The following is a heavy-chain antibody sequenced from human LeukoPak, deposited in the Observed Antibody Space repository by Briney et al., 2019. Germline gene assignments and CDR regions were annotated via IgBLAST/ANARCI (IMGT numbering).Heavy chain of an antibody. J-gene: IGHJ4*02. D-gene: IGHD6-13*01. Sequence: ASVKVSCKASGYTFTGYYMHWVRQAPGQGLEWMGWINPNSGGTNYAQKFQGRVTMTRDTSISTAYMELSRLRSDDTAAYYCARGTYSSSPFDYWGQGTLVTVSS. V-gene: IGHV1-2*02. CDR3: ARGTYSSSPFDY. CDR1: GYTFTGYY. CDR2: INPNSGGT.